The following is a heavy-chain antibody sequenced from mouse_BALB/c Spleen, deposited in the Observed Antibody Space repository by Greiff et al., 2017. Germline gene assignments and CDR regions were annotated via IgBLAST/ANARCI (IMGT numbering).Heavy chain of an antibody. CDR2: IWAGGST. J-gene: IGHJ3*01. D-gene: IGHD2-2*01. CDR3: ARNEVRGSFAY. CDR1: GFSLTSYG. V-gene: IGHV2-9*02. Sequence: VKLQESGPGLVAPSQSLSITCTVSGFSLTSYGVHWVRQPPGKGLEWLGVIWAGGSTNYNSALMSRLSISKDNSKSQVFLKMNSLQTDDTAMYYCARNEVRGSFAYWGQGTLVTVSA.